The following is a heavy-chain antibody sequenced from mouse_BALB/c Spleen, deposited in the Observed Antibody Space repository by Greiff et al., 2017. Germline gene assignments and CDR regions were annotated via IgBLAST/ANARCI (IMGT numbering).Heavy chain of an antibody. V-gene: IGHV1-12*01. CDR3: ARAYYRYGSWYFDV. Sequence: QVQLQQPGAELVKPGASVKMSCKASGYTFTSYNMHWVKQTPGQGLEWIGAIYPGNGDTSYNQKFKGKATLTADKSSSTAYMQLSSLTSEDSAVYYCARAYYRYGSWYFDVWGAGTTVTVAS. CDR1: GYTFTSYN. J-gene: IGHJ1*01. D-gene: IGHD2-14*01. CDR2: IYPGNGDT.